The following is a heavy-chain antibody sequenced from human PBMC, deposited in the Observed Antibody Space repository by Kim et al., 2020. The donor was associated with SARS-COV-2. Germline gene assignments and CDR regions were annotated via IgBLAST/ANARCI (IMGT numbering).Heavy chain of an antibody. V-gene: IGHV4-31*03. D-gene: IGHD3-3*01. CDR2: IYYSGST. CDR3: ARAQGRTIFGVVIIVNAFDI. CDR1: GGSISSGGYY. J-gene: IGHJ3*02. Sequence: SETLSLTCTVSGGSISSGGYYWSWIRQHPGKGLEWIGYIYYSGSTYYNPSLKSRVTISVDTSKNQFSLKLSSVTAADTAVYYCARAQGRTIFGVVIIVNAFDIWGPGTMVTVSS.